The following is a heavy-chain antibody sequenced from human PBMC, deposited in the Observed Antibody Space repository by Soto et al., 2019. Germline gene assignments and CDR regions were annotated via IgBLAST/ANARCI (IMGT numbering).Heavy chain of an antibody. CDR1: YYSFSNYW. CDR2: NCPAGSDA. D-gene: IGHD2-2*02. Sequence: KFSTRGSYYSFSNYWIALLRQMPGKDLERMGVNCPAGSDARYSPSFQGQITVSVDNYISTAYLQWSSLKASDTAMYYCARLICLSTSCYTGSRHVSDYWGQRALVTVSS. J-gene: IGHJ4*02. CDR3: ARLICLSTSCYTGSRHVSDY. V-gene: IGHV5-51*01.